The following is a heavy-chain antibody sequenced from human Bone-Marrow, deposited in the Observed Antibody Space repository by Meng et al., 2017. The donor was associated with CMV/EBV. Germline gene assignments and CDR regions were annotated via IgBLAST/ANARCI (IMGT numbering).Heavy chain of an antibody. Sequence: SVKVSCKASGYTFTSYYMHWVRQAPGQGLEWMGIINPSGGSTSYAQKFQGRVTITRNTSISTAYMELSSLRSEDTAVYYCARKSIFAGDGMDVWGQGTTVTVPS. CDR2: INPSGGST. CDR1: GYTFTSYY. CDR3: ARKSIFAGDGMDV. V-gene: IGHV1-46*01. J-gene: IGHJ6*02. D-gene: IGHD3-3*01.